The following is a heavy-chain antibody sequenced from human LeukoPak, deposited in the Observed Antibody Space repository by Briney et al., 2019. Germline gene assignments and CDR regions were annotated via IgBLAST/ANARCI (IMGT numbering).Heavy chain of an antibody. V-gene: IGHV3-9*01. CDR1: GFTFDDYA. CDR2: ISWNSGSI. CDR3: ASSSTTWGFDY. Sequence: GGSLRLSCRASGFTFDDYAMHWVRQAPGKGLEWVSGISWNSGSIGYTDSVKGRFTISRDNAKNSLYLQMNSLRAEDTALYYCASSSTTWGFDYWGQGTLVTVSP. J-gene: IGHJ4*02. D-gene: IGHD2-2*01.